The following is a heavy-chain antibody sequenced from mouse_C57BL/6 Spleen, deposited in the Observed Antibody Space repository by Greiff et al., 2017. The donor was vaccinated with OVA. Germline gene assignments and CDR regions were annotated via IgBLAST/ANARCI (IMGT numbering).Heavy chain of an antibody. V-gene: IGHV1-15*01. CDR3: TRYGYGSSYAMDY. J-gene: IGHJ4*01. CDR2: IDPETGGT. CDR1: GYTFTDYE. D-gene: IGHD1-1*01. Sequence: VQLVESGAELVRPGASVTLSCKASGYTFTDYEMHWVKQTPVHGLEWIGAIDPETGGTAYNQKFKGKAILTADKSSSTAYMELRSLTSEDSAVYYCTRYGYGSSYAMDYWGQGTSVTVSS.